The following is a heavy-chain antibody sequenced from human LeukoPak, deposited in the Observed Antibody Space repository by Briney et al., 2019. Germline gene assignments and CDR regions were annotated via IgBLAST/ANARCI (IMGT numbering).Heavy chain of an antibody. D-gene: IGHD5-24*01. Sequence: GGSLRLSCAASGFSFRSYGMHWVRQAPGKGLEWVAVISSDEINEYYADSVKGRFTISRDNSKNTLYLQINRLRGEDTAVYYCAKGESITSAWFESWGQGTLVTVSS. CDR1: GFSFRSYG. V-gene: IGHV3-30*18. J-gene: IGHJ5*01. CDR2: ISSDEINE. CDR3: AKGESITSAWFES.